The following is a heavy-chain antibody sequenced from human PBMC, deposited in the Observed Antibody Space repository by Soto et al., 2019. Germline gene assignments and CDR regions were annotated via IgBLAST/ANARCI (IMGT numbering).Heavy chain of an antibody. Sequence: SETLSLTCTVSGGSISSSSYYWGWIRQPPEKGLEWIGSIYYSGSTYYNPSLKSRVTISVDTSKNQFSLKLSSVTAADTAVYYCVRHVRRRIAAAGTLDYWGQGTLVTVSS. CDR1: GGSISSSSYY. D-gene: IGHD6-13*01. J-gene: IGHJ4*02. CDR2: IYYSGST. V-gene: IGHV4-39*01. CDR3: VRHVRRRIAAAGTLDY.